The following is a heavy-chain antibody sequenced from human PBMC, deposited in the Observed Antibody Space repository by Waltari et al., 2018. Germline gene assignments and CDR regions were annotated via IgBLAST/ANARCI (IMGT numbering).Heavy chain of an antibody. CDR1: GFTFSSCS. V-gene: IGHV3-64D*08. CDR3: VKDGPGAGWGDYDY. J-gene: IGHJ4*02. Sequence: EVQLVESGGGLVQPGGSLRLSCSASGFTFSSCSMHWVRQAPGKVLEYVSAVSNNGDSAYYADSVKGRFTISIDNSKNTLYLPMTSLKAEDTAVYYCVKDGPGAGWGDYDYWGQGTLVTVSS. CDR2: VSNNGDSA. D-gene: IGHD3-16*01.